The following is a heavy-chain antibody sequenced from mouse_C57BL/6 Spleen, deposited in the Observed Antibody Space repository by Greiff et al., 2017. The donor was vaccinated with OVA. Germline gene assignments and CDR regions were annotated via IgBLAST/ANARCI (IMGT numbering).Heavy chain of an antibody. J-gene: IGHJ3*01. CDR1: GFTFNTYA. D-gene: IGHD1-1*01. Sequence: EVQVVESGGGLVQPKGSLKLSCAASGFTFNTYAMHWVRQAPGKGLEWVARIRSKSSNYATYYADSVKDRFTISRDDSQSMLYLQMNNLKTEDTAMYYCVRVLNYGSSYVFAYWGQGTLVTVSA. V-gene: IGHV10-3*01. CDR3: VRVLNYGSSYVFAY. CDR2: IRSKSSNYAT.